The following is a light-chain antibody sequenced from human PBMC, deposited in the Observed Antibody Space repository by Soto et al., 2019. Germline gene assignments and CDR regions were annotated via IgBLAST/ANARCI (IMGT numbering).Light chain of an antibody. J-gene: IGKJ5*01. CDR1: QSVSNNY. Sequence: EIVLTQSPGTLSLSPGERATLSCRASQSVSNNYLAWYQQKPGQAPRLLIYGASNRATGIPDRFSGSGSGTEFTLTTSSLEPEDFAVYYCQQRRNWPPGITFGQGTRLEIK. V-gene: IGKV3D-20*02. CDR2: GAS. CDR3: QQRRNWPPGIT.